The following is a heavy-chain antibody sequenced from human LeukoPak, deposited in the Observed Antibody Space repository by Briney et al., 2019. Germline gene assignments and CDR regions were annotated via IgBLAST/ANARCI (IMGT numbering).Heavy chain of an antibody. CDR1: GGSISSSSYY. V-gene: IGHV4-39*07. CDR2: IYYSGST. J-gene: IGHJ3*02. CDR3: ARFFSTTYYYDSSGYQAHDAFDI. Sequence: SETLSLTCTVSGGSISSSSYYWGWIRQPPGKGLEWIGSIYYSGSTYYNPSLKSRVTISVDTSKNQFSLKLSSVTAADTAVYYCARFFSTTYYYDSSGYQAHDAFDIWGQGTMVTVSS. D-gene: IGHD3-22*01.